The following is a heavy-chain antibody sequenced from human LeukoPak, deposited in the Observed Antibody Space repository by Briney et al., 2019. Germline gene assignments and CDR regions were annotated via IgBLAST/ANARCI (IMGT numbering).Heavy chain of an antibody. Sequence: GGSLRLSCTVSGFTLSSYEMTWFRQAPGKGLEWVSSIGYGGADSHYADSVKGRFTISRDNSKNTLYLQMNSLRAEDTAVYYCAKFPIAWDSSGYLEDWGQGTLVTVSS. V-gene: IGHV3-23*01. CDR1: GFTLSSYE. D-gene: IGHD3-22*01. CDR3: AKFPIAWDSSGYLED. J-gene: IGHJ4*02. CDR2: IGYGGADS.